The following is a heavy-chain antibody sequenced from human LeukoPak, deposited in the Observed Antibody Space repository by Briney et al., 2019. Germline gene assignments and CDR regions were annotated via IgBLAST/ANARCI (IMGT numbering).Heavy chain of an antibody. J-gene: IGHJ5*02. CDR3: ARGGGSYYYFWSGNDPFDP. D-gene: IGHD3-3*01. CDR2: TFYSASN. CDR1: GGFISSSSYY. Sequence: SQTLSLTCTVSGGFISSSSYYWDWIREPPGKGLEWFGSTFYSASNYYNPSHKRRFTIPLDTSKSQFSLKLRSVTAADTAVYYCARGGGSYYYFWSGNDPFDPWGQGTLVTVSS. V-gene: IGHV4-39*07.